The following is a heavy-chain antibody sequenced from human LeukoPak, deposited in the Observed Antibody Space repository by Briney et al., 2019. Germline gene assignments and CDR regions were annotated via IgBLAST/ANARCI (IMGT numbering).Heavy chain of an antibody. Sequence: GGSLRLSCAASGFTFSSYWMHWVRQAPGKGLVWVSRINSDGSSTSYADSVKGRFTISRDNAKNTLYLQMNSLRAEDTAVYYCARWRLGYCGGDCSKASYYYYYMDVWGKGTTVTISS. CDR1: GFTFSSYW. CDR3: ARWRLGYCGGDCSKASYYYYYMDV. V-gene: IGHV3-74*01. CDR2: INSDGSST. D-gene: IGHD2-21*02. J-gene: IGHJ6*03.